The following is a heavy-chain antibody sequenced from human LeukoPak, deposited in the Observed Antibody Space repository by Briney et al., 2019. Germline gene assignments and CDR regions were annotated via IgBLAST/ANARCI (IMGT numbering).Heavy chain of an antibody. CDR1: GGSISSGDYY. D-gene: IGHD1-1*01. Sequence: SQTLSLTCTVSGGSISSGDYYWSWIRQPPGKGLEWIGYIYYNGSTYYNPSLKSRVTISVDTSKNQFSLKLSSGTAADTAVYYFARTSLDGAWFDPWGQGTLVTVSS. V-gene: IGHV4-30-4*08. CDR2: IYYNGST. J-gene: IGHJ5*02. CDR3: ARTSLDGAWFDP.